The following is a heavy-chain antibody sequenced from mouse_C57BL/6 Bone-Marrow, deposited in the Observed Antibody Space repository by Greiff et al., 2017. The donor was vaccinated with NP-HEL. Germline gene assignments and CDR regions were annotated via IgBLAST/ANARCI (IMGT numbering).Heavy chain of an antibody. CDR1: GFTFSSYG. CDR2: ISSGGSYT. V-gene: IGHV5-6*01. Sequence: EVQRVESGGDLVKPGGSLKLSCAASGFTFSSYGMSWVRQTPDKRLEWVATISSGGSYTYYPDSVKGRFTISRDNAKNTLYLQMSSLKSEDTAMYYCARRDDYDRDYYAMDYWGQGTSVPVSS. J-gene: IGHJ4*01. D-gene: IGHD2-4*01. CDR3: ARRDDYDRDYYAMDY.